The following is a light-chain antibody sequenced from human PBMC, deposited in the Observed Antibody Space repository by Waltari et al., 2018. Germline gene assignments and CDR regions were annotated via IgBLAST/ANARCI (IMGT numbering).Light chain of an antibody. Sequence: DIQMTQSPSSLSASVGDRVTITCRASQTINKFLNWYQHKPGKAPKLLIYGASSLYSGVPSRFSGSGSGTDFSLTINGLQPEDSATYYCQQSYSPPQNTCGQGTQVEI. J-gene: IGKJ5*01. CDR2: GAS. CDR3: QQSYSPPQNT. CDR1: QTINKF. V-gene: IGKV1-39*01.